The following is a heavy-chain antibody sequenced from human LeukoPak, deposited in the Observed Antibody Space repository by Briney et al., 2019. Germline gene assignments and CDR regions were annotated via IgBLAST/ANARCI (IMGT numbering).Heavy chain of an antibody. CDR2: ISNSGNTM. CDR1: GFTFSSYD. J-gene: IGHJ4*02. D-gene: IGHD4-23*01. V-gene: IGHV3-48*03. CDR3: AISHGGHFDFDY. Sequence: GGSLRLSCAGSGFTFSSYDMNWVRQTPGKGLEWVSYISNSGNTMYYADSVKGRFTISRDIAKNSLYLQMSSLRADDTAVYYCAISHGGHFDFDYWGQGTLVTVSS.